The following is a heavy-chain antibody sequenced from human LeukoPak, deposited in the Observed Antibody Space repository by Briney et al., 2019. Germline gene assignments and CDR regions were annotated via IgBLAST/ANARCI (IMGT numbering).Heavy chain of an antibody. CDR2: IYYSGST. CDR3: AKSGGYGVIDY. Sequence: SETLSLTCTVSGASVSGSPYYWGWVRQPPGKGLEWIGNIYYSGSTYYNASLESRVTISIDTSKNQFSLKMNSVTAADTAMYYCAKSGGYGVIDYWGQGTLVTVSS. D-gene: IGHD1-26*01. J-gene: IGHJ4*02. CDR1: GASVSGSPYY. V-gene: IGHV4-39*01.